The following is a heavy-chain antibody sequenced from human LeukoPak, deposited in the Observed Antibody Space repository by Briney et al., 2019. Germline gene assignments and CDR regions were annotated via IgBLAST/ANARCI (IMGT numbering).Heavy chain of an antibody. CDR3: ARGQEVVAENYFDY. CDR2: INHSGST. J-gene: IGHJ4*02. D-gene: IGHD5-12*01. V-gene: IGHV4-34*01. CDR1: GGSFSGYY. Sequence: KPSETLSLTCAVYGGSFSGYYWSWIRQPPGKGLEWIGEINHSGSTNYNPSLKSRVTISVDTSKNQFSLKLRSVTAADTAVYYCARGQEVVAENYFDYWGQGTLVTVSS.